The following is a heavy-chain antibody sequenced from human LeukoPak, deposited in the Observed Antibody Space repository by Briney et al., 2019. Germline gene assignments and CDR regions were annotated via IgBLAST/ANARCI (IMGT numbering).Heavy chain of an antibody. D-gene: IGHD6-13*01. J-gene: IGHJ2*01. V-gene: IGHV1-69*05. CDR1: GGTFSSYA. CDR2: IIPIFGTA. Sequence: GASVKVSCKASGGTFSSYAISWVRQAPGQGLEWMGRIIPIFGTANYAQRFQGRVTITTDESTSTAYMELSSLRSEDTAVYYCARDRTPHQQQLVPSKRDWYFDLWGRGTLVTVSS. CDR3: ARDRTPHQQQLVPSKRDWYFDL.